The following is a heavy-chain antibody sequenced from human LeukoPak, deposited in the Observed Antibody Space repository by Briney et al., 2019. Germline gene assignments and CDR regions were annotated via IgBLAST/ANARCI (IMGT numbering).Heavy chain of an antibody. CDR2: MKPGGSQT. CDR3: ARDRLYKAFDY. D-gene: IGHD3-16*01. V-gene: IGHV3-7*01. Sequence: GGSLRLSCAASGFLFSSSWMNWVRQAPGKGLEWVASMKPGGSQTYYVDSVKGRFNISRDIAKNSLYLQMDSLRAEDTAVYYCARDRLYKAFDYWGQGTLVTVSS. CDR1: GFLFSSSW. J-gene: IGHJ4*02.